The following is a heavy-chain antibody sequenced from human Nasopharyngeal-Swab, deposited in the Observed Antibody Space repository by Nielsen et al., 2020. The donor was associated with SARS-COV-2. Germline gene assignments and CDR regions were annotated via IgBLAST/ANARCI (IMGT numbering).Heavy chain of an antibody. D-gene: IGHD1-26*01. Sequence: SETLSLTCAISGDSVSRNSAPWTWIRQSPSRGLEWLGRTYFRSKWLNDYAVSVKSRITINQGTSRNQFSLQLNSVTPEDTAIYYCARGSGTYSDYFDYWGQGTLVSVSS. J-gene: IGHJ4*02. CDR1: GDSVSRNSAP. CDR2: TYFRSKWLN. V-gene: IGHV6-1*01. CDR3: ARGSGTYSDYFDY.